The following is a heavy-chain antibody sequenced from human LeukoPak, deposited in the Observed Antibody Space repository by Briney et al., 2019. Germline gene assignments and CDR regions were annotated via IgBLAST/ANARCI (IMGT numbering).Heavy chain of an antibody. CDR3: ARELWGYNWNYFDY. CDR2: IIPIFGTA. Sequence: SVKVSCKASGGTFSSYAISWVRQAPGQGLEWMGGIIPIFGTANYAQKFQGRVTITADESTSTAYMELSSLRSEDTAVYYCARELWGYNWNYFDYWGQGTLVTVSS. V-gene: IGHV1-69*13. J-gene: IGHJ4*02. CDR1: GGTFSSYA. D-gene: IGHD1-20*01.